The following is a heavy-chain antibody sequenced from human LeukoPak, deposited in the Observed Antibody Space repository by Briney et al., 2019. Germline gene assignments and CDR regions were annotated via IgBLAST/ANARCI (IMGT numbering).Heavy chain of an antibody. Sequence: GGSLRLSCAASGFTFSSYAMSWVRQAPGKGLEWVSAISGTGGSTYYADSVKGQFTISRDNSKNTLYLQMNSLRAEDTAIYYCAKDRSDNSTWYLGDYWGQGTLVAVSS. V-gene: IGHV3-23*01. D-gene: IGHD6-13*01. CDR2: ISGTGGST. J-gene: IGHJ4*02. CDR3: AKDRSDNSTWYLGDY. CDR1: GFTFSSYA.